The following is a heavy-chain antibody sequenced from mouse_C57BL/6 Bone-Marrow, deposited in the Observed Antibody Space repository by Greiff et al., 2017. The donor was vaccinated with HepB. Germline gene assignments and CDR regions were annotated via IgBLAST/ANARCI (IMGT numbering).Heavy chain of an antibody. J-gene: IGHJ3*01. CDR3: TVYCGSSSYV. CDR2: ISSGGDYI. V-gene: IGHV5-9-1*02. D-gene: IGHD1-1*01. Sequence: EVMLVESGEGLVKPGGSLKLSCAASGFTFSSYAMSWVRQTPEKRLEWVAYISSGGDYIYYADTVKGRFTISRDNARNTLYLQMSSLKSEDTAMYYCTVYCGSSSYVWGQGTLVTVSA. CDR1: GFTFSSYA.